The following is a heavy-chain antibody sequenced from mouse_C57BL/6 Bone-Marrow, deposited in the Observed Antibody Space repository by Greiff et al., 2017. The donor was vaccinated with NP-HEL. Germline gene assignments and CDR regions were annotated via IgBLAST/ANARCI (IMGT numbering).Heavy chain of an antibody. CDR3: ARHLTTVVAPYYAMDY. J-gene: IGHJ4*01. Sequence: EVHLVESGGDLVKPGGSLKLSCAASGFTFSSYGMSWVRQTPDKRLEWVATISSGGSYTYYPDSVKGRFTISRDNAKNTLYLQMSSLKSEDTAMYYCARHLTTVVAPYYAMDYWGQGTSVTVSS. V-gene: IGHV5-6*01. CDR1: GFTFSSYG. D-gene: IGHD1-1*01. CDR2: ISSGGSYT.